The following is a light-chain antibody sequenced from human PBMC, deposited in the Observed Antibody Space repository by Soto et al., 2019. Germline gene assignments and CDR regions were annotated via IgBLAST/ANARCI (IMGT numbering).Light chain of an antibody. CDR2: DAS. Sequence: AIQLTQSPSSLSASVGDRVTITCRASQGVSSALAWYQQKPGKAPKLLIYDASSLESGVPSRFSGSGSGTEFTLTISSLQPDDFATYYCQQYDSLPGTFGQGTKVEIK. CDR3: QQYDSLPGT. V-gene: IGKV1-13*02. J-gene: IGKJ1*01. CDR1: QGVSSA.